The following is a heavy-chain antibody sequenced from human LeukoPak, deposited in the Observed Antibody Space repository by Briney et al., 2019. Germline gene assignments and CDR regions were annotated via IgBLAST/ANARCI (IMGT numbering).Heavy chain of an antibody. D-gene: IGHD5-12*01. CDR1: GVTFSSFW. Sequence: GGSLRLSCAASGVTFSSFWMHWVRQAPGKGLVWVSRINSDGSTTNYADSVKGRFIISRDNAKNTLYLQMNSLRAEDTAVYYCAAPRGYSAHDLDYWGQGTLVTVSS. J-gene: IGHJ4*02. V-gene: IGHV3-74*01. CDR2: INSDGSTT. CDR3: AAPRGYSAHDLDY.